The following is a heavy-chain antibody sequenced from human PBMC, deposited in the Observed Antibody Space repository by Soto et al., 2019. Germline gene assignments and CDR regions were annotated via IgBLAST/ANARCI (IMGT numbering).Heavy chain of an antibody. CDR1: GFTFSSYW. Sequence: GGSLRLSCAASGFTFSSYWMHWVRQAPGKGLVWVSRINSDGSSTSYADSVKGRFTISRDNAKNTLYLQMNSLRAEDTAVYYCARAQRFLEWLDYYGMDVWGQGTTVTVSS. V-gene: IGHV3-74*01. J-gene: IGHJ6*02. CDR3: ARAQRFLEWLDYYGMDV. D-gene: IGHD3-3*01. CDR2: INSDGSST.